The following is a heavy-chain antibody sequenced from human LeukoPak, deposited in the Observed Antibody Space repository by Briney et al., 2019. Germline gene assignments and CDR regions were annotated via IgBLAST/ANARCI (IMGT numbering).Heavy chain of an antibody. Sequence: SETLSLTCAVYGGSFSGYYWSWIRQPPGKGLEWIGEINHSGSTNYNPSLKSRVTISVDTSKNQFSLKLGSVTAADTAVYYCARGLMRMTTVTLDYWGQGTLVTVSS. V-gene: IGHV4-34*01. CDR3: ARGLMRMTTVTLDY. J-gene: IGHJ4*02. D-gene: IGHD4-17*01. CDR1: GGSFSGYY. CDR2: INHSGST.